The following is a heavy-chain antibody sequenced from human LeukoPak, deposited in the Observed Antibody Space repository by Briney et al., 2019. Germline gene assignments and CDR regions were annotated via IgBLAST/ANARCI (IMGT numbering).Heavy chain of an antibody. CDR1: GFTFSSYA. CDR2: ISGSGGST. Sequence: GGSLRLSCAASGFTFSSYAMSWVRQAPGKGLEWVSAISGSGGSTYYADSVKGRFTISRDNSKNTLYLQMNSLRAEDTAVYYCAKESLIVVPAAIWYFQHWGQGTLVTVSS. V-gene: IGHV3-23*01. CDR3: AKESLIVVPAAIWYFQH. J-gene: IGHJ1*01. D-gene: IGHD2-2*02.